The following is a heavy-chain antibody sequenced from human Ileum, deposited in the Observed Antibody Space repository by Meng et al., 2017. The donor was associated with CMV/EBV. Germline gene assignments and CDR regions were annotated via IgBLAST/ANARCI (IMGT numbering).Heavy chain of an antibody. CDR1: GYTLTDYY. D-gene: IGHD5-12*01. J-gene: IGHJ4*02. Sequence: QVQLWQSGTAVKKPGSSVKVSCKASGYTLTDYYMHWVRQAPGQGLEWMGWIKPHSGDTKYEKKFQGRVTMTSDTSISTVYMELTRLTPDDTAIYYCAREIIMAARAFGYWGQGTLVTVSS. CDR3: AREIIMAARAFGY. V-gene: IGHV1-2*02. CDR2: IKPHSGDT.